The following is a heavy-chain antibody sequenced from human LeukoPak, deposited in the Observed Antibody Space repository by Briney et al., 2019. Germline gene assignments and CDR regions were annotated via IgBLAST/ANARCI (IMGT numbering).Heavy chain of an antibody. D-gene: IGHD3-22*01. V-gene: IGHV3-21*04. J-gene: IGHJ4*02. CDR2: ISSSSSYI. Sequence: GGSLRLSCAASGFTFSSYSMNWVRQAPGKGLEWVSSISSSSSYIYYADSVKGRFTISRDNSKNTLYLQMNSLRAEDTAVYYCAKDLIARDSSGPDYWGQGTLVTVSS. CDR3: AKDLIARDSSGPDY. CDR1: GFTFSSYS.